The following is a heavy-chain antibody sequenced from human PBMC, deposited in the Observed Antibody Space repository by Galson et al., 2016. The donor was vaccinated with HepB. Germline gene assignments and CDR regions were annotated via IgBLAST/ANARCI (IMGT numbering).Heavy chain of an antibody. CDR2: IKEDGGEK. Sequence: SLRLSCAGSGFSFSTYWMSWVRQVPGKGLQWVANIKEDGGEKYYVDSVKGRFTISRDNAKNSLYLQMNILRVEDAAIYYCARPSVTYVDSWTAYHVPRDGMDVWGKGTTVIVSS. D-gene: IGHD3/OR15-3a*01. V-gene: IGHV3-7*01. CDR1: GFSFSTYW. J-gene: IGHJ6*04. CDR3: ARPSVTYVDSWTAYHVPRDGMDV.